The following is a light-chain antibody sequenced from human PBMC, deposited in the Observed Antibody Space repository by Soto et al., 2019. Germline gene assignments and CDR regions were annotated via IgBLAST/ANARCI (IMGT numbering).Light chain of an antibody. CDR3: QQYGSSPPFT. V-gene: IGKV3-20*01. CDR2: GAS. Sequence: IVLSHSAGTLSLYKGEGGTRACRGSQSVSSNLAWYQQKPGQAPRLLTYGASSRATGIPDRFSGSGSGTDFTLTISRLEPEDFAVYYCQQYGSSPPFTFGGGTMVDVK. J-gene: IGKJ4*01. CDR1: QSVSSN.